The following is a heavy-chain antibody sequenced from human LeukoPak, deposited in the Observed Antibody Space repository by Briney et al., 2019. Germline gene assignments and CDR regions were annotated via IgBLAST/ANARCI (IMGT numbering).Heavy chain of an antibody. D-gene: IGHD6-13*01. J-gene: IGHJ4*02. CDR2: ISSSSSYI. V-gene: IGHV3-21*01. Sequence: GGSLRLSCAAPGFTFSSYSMNWVRQAPGKGLEWVSSISSSSSYIYYADSVKGRFTISRDNAKNSLYLQMNSLRAEDTAVYYCARVIRAAAGNVFDYWGQGTLVTVSS. CDR3: ARVIRAAAGNVFDY. CDR1: GFTFSSYS.